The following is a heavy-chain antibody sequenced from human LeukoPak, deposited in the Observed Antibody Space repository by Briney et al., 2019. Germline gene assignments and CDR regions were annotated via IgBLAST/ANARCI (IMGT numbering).Heavy chain of an antibody. Sequence: GGSLRLSCAASGFTFSSYAMSWVRQAPGKGLEWVSAISGSGGSTYYADSVKGRFTISRDNSKNTLYLQMNSLRAEDTAVYYCAKDLTDTAMVSGAFDMWGQGTMVTVSS. CDR3: AKDLTDTAMVSGAFDM. J-gene: IGHJ3*02. D-gene: IGHD5-18*01. CDR2: ISGSGGST. CDR1: GFTFSSYA. V-gene: IGHV3-23*01.